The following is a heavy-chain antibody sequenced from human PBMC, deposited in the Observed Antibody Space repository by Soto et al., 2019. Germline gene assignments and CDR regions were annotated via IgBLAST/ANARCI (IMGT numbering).Heavy chain of an antibody. CDR2: IWYDGSYK. CDR1: GFTFNNDG. Sequence: QVQLVESGGGLVQPGRSLRLSCAASGFTFNNDGMHWVRQAPGKGLEWVAVIWYDGSYKYNADSVKGRFTISRDTSKNTLYLQMNSLRGEDTAVYHCARGNWNYGYFDYWGQGTLVTVSS. D-gene: IGHD1-7*01. CDR3: ARGNWNYGYFDY. V-gene: IGHV3-33*01. J-gene: IGHJ4*02.